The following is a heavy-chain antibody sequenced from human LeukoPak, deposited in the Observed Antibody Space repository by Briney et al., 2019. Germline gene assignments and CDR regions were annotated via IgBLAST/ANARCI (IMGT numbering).Heavy chain of an antibody. CDR2: IYYSGST. Sequence: SETLSLTCTVSGGSVSSSSYYWGWIRQPPGKGLEWIGSIYYSGSTYYNPSLKSRVTISVDTSKNQFSLNLSSVTAADTAVYYCAKGNQRAYDAFDIWGQGTMVTVSS. J-gene: IGHJ3*02. D-gene: IGHD1-14*01. CDR1: GGSVSSSSYY. CDR3: AKGNQRAYDAFDI. V-gene: IGHV4-39*01.